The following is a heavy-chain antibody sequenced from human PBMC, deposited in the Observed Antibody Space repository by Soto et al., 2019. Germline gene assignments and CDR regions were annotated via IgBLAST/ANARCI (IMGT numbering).Heavy chain of an antibody. V-gene: IGHV3-21*02. Sequence: EVQLVESGGGLVKPGGSLRLSCAASGFTFSPYSMNWVRQAPGKGLEWVSSISSSGTYMYYADSVKGRFTISRDDAKNSLYLQMNSLRAEDTAVYYCAIDGGYSRYGMDVWGQGTTVTVSS. CDR3: AIDGGYSRYGMDV. D-gene: IGHD5-18*01. CDR2: ISSSGTYM. CDR1: GFTFSPYS. J-gene: IGHJ6*02.